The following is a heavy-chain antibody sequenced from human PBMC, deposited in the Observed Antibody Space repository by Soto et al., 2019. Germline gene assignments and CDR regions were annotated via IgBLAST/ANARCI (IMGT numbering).Heavy chain of an antibody. Sequence: QITLKESGPALVKPTQTLTLTCTFSGFSLTTRGVGVGWIRQPPRKALEWLALIYWDDDRRYSPSLKSRLTXTXXTSKHQVVLTMTNMGPVDTATYYCAHRRTGDLIDYLGQGTLVTVSS. CDR3: AHRRTGDLIDY. V-gene: IGHV2-5*02. CDR2: IYWDDDR. CDR1: GFSLTTRGVG. D-gene: IGHD2-21*01. J-gene: IGHJ4*02.